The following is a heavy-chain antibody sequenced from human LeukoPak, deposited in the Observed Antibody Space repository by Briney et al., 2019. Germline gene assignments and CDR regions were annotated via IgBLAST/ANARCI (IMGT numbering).Heavy chain of an antibody. D-gene: IGHD2-21*02. V-gene: IGHV3-30*18. CDR3: AKDRTWVVTTDYYYYGMDV. CDR2: ISYDGSNK. Sequence: GGSLRLSCVASGFTFSNYWMHWVRQPPGKGLEWVAVISYDGSNKYYADSVKGRFTISRDNSKNTLYLQMNSLRAEDTAVYYCAKDRTWVVTTDYYYYGMDVWGQGTTVTVSS. J-gene: IGHJ6*02. CDR1: GFTFSNYW.